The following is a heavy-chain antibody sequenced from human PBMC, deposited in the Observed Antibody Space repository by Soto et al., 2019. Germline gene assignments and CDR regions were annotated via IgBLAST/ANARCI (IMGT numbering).Heavy chain of an antibody. Sequence: ASVKVSCKASGYTFTSYYMHWVLQAPGQGLEWMGIINPSGGSTSYAQKFQGRVTMTRDTSTSTVYMELSSLRSEDTAVYYCARVRQLELPDYWGQGTLVTVSS. J-gene: IGHJ4*02. CDR2: INPSGGST. CDR1: GYTFTSYY. CDR3: ARVRQLELPDY. V-gene: IGHV1-46*01. D-gene: IGHD1-7*01.